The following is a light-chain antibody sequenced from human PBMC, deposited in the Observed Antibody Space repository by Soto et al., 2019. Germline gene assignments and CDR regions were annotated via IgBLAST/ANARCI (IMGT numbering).Light chain of an antibody. J-gene: IGLJ2*01. CDR1: SSDVGGYNY. CDR2: EVS. V-gene: IGLV2-14*01. CDR3: NSYTTSSTLYVV. Sequence: QSALTQPASVSGSPGQSITISCTGTSSDVGGYNYVSWYQQHPGKAPKLMIYEVSNRPSGVSNRFSGSKSGNTASLTISGLQAEDEANYYCNSYTTSSTLYVVFGGGTKVTVL.